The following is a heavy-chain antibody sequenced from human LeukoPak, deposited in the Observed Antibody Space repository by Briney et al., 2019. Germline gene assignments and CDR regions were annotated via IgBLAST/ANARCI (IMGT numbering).Heavy chain of an antibody. CDR3: ARDLRYDFWSGYLNWFDP. J-gene: IGHJ5*02. CDR1: GFTFSSYE. CDR2: ISSSGSTI. D-gene: IGHD3-3*01. Sequence: PGGSLRLSCAASGFTFSSYEMNWVRQAPGKGLEWVSYISSSGSTIYYADSVKGRFTISRDNAKNSLYPQMNSLRAEDTAVYYCARDLRYDFWSGYLNWFDPWGQGTLVTVSS. V-gene: IGHV3-48*03.